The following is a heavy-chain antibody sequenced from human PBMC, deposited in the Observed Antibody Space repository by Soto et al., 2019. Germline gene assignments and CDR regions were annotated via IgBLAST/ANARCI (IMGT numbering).Heavy chain of an antibody. CDR1: GDSISSSSYY. J-gene: IGHJ4*02. Sequence: SETLSLTCTVSGDSISSSSYYWGWIRQAPGKGLEWIGSIYYSGSTDYNPSLKSRLSISVDTSKSQFSLRLSSVTAADTAVYYCARHAWSGFYTRYYFDYWGQGSVVTVSS. D-gene: IGHD3-3*01. V-gene: IGHV4-39*01. CDR3: ARHAWSGFYTRYYFDY. CDR2: IYYSGST.